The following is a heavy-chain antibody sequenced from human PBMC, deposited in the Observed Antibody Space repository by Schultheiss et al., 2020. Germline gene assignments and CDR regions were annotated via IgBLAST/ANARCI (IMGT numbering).Heavy chain of an antibody. Sequence: SLKISCVISGFTFDDYAMHWVRQAPGKGLEWVSGISWNSGSIGYADSVKGRFTISRDNAKNTLYLQMNSLRAEDTAVYYCARGSYPDSFDIWGQGTIVTVSS. CDR2: ISWNSGSI. J-gene: IGHJ3*02. CDR1: GFTFDDYA. V-gene: IGHV3-9*01. CDR3: ARGSYPDSFDI. D-gene: IGHD3-16*02.